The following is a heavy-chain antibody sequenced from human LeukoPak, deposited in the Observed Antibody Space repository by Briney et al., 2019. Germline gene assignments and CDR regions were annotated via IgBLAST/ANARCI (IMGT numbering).Heavy chain of an antibody. CDR2: IYHSGRT. CDR3: ARDRSSWGLDC. Sequence: PSETLSLTCAVSGASISSGGYSWTWIRQPPGKGLEWIGYIYHSGRTYYNPSLKSRVTISVDRSKNQFSLKLSSVTVADTAVYYCARDRSSWGLDCWGQGTLVTVSS. CDR1: GASISSGGYS. J-gene: IGHJ4*02. D-gene: IGHD7-27*01. V-gene: IGHV4-30-2*01.